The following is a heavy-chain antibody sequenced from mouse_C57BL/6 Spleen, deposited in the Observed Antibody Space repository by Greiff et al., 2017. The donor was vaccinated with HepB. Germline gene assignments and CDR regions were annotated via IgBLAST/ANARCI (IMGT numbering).Heavy chain of an antibody. CDR1: GFTFSDAW. CDR2: IRNKANNHAT. J-gene: IGHJ4*01. Sequence: EVMLVESGGGLVQPGGSMKLSCAASGFTFSDAWMDWVRQSPEKGLEWVAEIRNKANNHATYYAESVKGRFTISRDDSKSSVYLQMNSLRAEDTGIYYCTSQGYSNPYYYAMDYWGQGTSVTVSS. V-gene: IGHV6-6*01. CDR3: TSQGYSNPYYYAMDY. D-gene: IGHD2-5*01.